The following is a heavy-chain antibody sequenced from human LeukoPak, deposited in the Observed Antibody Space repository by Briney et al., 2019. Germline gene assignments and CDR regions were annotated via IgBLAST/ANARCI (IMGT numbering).Heavy chain of an antibody. J-gene: IGHJ5*02. D-gene: IGHD3-3*01. Sequence: ASVKVSCKASGYTFTNYGISWVRQAPGQGLEWMGWISIYNGNTDYAQKLRGRVTMTTDTSTSTAYMELRSLRSDDTAVYYCARITYDFWSGYYMPDDPWGQGTLGHRLL. CDR1: GYTFTNYG. CDR3: ARITYDFWSGYYMPDDP. CDR2: ISIYNGNT. V-gene: IGHV1-18*01.